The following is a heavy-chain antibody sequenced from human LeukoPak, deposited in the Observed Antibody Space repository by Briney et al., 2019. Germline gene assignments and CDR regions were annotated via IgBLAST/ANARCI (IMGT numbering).Heavy chain of an antibody. CDR1: GGSITSYY. D-gene: IGHD6-19*01. Sequence: SETLSLTCTVSGGSITSYYWSWIRQPPGKGLEWIGYIYYSGSTNYNPSLKSRVTISVDTSKNQSSLKLSSVTAADTAVYYCAKLSSGWYIDYYYMDVWGKGTTVTISS. J-gene: IGHJ6*03. V-gene: IGHV4-59*01. CDR3: AKLSSGWYIDYYYMDV. CDR2: IYYSGST.